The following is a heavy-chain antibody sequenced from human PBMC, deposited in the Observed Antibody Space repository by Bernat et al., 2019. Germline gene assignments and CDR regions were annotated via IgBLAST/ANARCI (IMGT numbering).Heavy chain of an antibody. CDR2: INAGNGNT. V-gene: IGHV1-3*05. J-gene: IGHJ3*02. Sequence: EEKKSRPQVEGRRKLEKKTFTSYAMHWVRQAPGQRLEWMGWINAGNGNTKYSQKFQGRVTITRDKSASTAYMELSSLRSEDTAVYYCARDAYGSSQDAFYIWG. D-gene: IGHD6-6*01. CDR1: KKTFTSYA. CDR3: ARDAYGSSQDAFYI.